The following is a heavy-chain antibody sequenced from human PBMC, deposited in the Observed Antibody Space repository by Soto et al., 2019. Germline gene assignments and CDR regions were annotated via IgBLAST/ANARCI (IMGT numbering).Heavy chain of an antibody. CDR1: GFTFSSYS. J-gene: IGHJ4*02. D-gene: IGHD6-25*01. CDR3: ARNYSSGGDY. CDR2: ISSSSTYI. V-gene: IGHV3-21*02. Sequence: EVQLVESGGGLVQPGGSLRLSCAASGFTFSSYSMNWVRQAPGKGLEWVSSISSSSTYIYYADSVKGRFTISRDNAKMSLYLHMNSLRAEDTAVYYGARNYSSGGDYWGQGTLVTVSS.